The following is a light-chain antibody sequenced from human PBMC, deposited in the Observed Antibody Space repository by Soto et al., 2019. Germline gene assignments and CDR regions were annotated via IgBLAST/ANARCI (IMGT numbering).Light chain of an antibody. CDR2: ANT. J-gene: IGLJ3*02. Sequence: QSVLTQPPSVSGAPGQRVTITCTGSRSNTGAGYDVHWYQQLPGTVPKLLIYANTNRPSGVPDRFSGSKSGTSASLAITGLQAEDEADYYCQSYDSSLTVWVFGGGTKLTVL. CDR3: QSYDSSLTVWV. V-gene: IGLV1-40*01. CDR1: RSNTGAGYD.